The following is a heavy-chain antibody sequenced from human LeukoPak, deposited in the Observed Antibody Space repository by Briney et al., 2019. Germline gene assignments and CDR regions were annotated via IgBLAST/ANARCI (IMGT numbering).Heavy chain of an antibody. Sequence: GGSLRLSCSASGFTFSSSPMHWVRQAPGKGLEYVSAISSDGVSKYYGDSMKGRFTISRDNSKNILYLHMSSLRAEDTAVYYCAKDTFDPWGQGTLVTVSS. J-gene: IGHJ5*02. CDR3: AKDTFDP. V-gene: IGHV3-64D*06. CDR2: ISSDGVSK. CDR1: GFTFSSSP.